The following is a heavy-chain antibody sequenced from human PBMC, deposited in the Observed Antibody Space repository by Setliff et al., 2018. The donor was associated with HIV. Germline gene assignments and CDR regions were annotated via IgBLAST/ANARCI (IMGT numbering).Heavy chain of an antibody. J-gene: IGHJ6*03. Sequence: PSETLSLTCNVSGGSIGSSSFYWAWLRQPPGKEPEWIASIYYNTRTYYNLSLRSRVTISVDTSKNLFSLKMTSVTAADTAVYYCAGNQNWNGYAFPYIDVWGKGTTVTVS. CDR2: IYYNTRT. D-gene: IGHD3-3*01. CDR3: AGNQNWNGYAFPYIDV. V-gene: IGHV4-39*02. CDR1: GGSIGSSSFY.